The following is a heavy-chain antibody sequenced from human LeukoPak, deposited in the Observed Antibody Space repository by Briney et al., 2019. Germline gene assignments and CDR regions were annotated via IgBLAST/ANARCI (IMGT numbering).Heavy chain of an antibody. CDR2: MNPNSGNT. CDR1: GYTFTIYG. Sequence: GASVKVSFTASGYTFTIYGISWVRQAPGQGLEWMGWMNPNSGNTGYAQKFQGRVTMTRNTSISTAYMELSSLRSEDTAVYYCARVGDVDTAMAGGFDYWGQGTLVTVSS. V-gene: IGHV1-8*02. D-gene: IGHD5-18*01. J-gene: IGHJ4*02. CDR3: ARVGDVDTAMAGGFDY.